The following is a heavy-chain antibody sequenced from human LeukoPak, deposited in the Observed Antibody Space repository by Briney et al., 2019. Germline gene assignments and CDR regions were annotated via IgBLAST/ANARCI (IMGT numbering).Heavy chain of an antibody. Sequence: ASVKVSCKASGGTFSSYAISWVRQAPGQGLEWMGGIIPIFGTANYAQKFQGRVTIITDESTSTAYMELSSLRSEDTAVYYCARSPYSGSYYGFYFDYWGQGTLVTVSS. J-gene: IGHJ4*02. CDR1: GGTFSSYA. CDR3: ARSPYSGSYYGFYFDY. V-gene: IGHV1-69*05. CDR2: IIPIFGTA. D-gene: IGHD1-26*01.